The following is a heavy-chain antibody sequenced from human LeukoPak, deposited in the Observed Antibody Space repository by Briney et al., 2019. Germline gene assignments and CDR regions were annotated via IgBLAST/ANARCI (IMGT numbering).Heavy chain of an antibody. V-gene: IGHV6-1*01. CDR3: ARDLGQYYDTSDNWFDP. CDR2: TYYRSKWYS. CDR1: GDSVSSNSAA. J-gene: IGHJ5*02. Sequence: SQTLSLTCAISGDSVSSNSAAWNWIRQSPSRGLECLGRTYYRSKWYSEYAVSVKSRITINPDTSKNQFSLQLNSVTPEDTAVYYCARDLGQYYDTSDNWFDPWGQGTLVTVSS. D-gene: IGHD3-22*01.